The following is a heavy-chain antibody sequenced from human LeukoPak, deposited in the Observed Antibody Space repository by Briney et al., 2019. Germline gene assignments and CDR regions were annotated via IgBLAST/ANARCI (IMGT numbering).Heavy chain of an antibody. CDR1: GYTLTELS. D-gene: IGHD3-22*01. J-gene: IGHJ4*02. CDR3: AADIPRPNYYDSSGYYSYYFEY. Sequence: GASVKVSCKASGYTLTELSMHWVRQAPGKGLEWMGGFDPDDGETIYAQKFQGRVTMTGDTSTDTAYMELSSLRSEDTAVYYCAADIPRPNYYDSSGYYSYYFEYWGQGTLVSVSS. V-gene: IGHV1-24*01. CDR2: FDPDDGET.